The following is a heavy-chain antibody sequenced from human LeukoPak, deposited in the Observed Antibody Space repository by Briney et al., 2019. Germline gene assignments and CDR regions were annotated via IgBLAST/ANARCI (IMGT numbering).Heavy chain of an antibody. CDR2: IYYSGST. CDR3: ARDRYGGFDY. V-gene: IGHV4-59*01. D-gene: IGHD1-26*01. CDR1: GGSISSYY. J-gene: IGHJ4*02. Sequence: PSETLSLTCTVSGGSISSYYWSWIRQPPGKGLEWIGYIYYSGSTNYNPSLKSRVIISVDTSKNQFSLKLSSVTAADTAVYYCARDRYGGFDYWGQGTLVTVSS.